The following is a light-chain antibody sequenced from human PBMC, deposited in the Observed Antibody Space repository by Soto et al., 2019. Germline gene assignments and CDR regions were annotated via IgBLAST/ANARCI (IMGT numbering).Light chain of an antibody. CDR3: SLYTSENTYV. V-gene: IGLV1-44*01. J-gene: IGLJ1*01. Sequence: QSVLTQPPSASGTPGQRVTISCSGGSSNIGTNPVAWYQQLPGMAPKLLIYDNKKRPSGVPDRFSGSKPGNTASLTISGLQAADEADYYCSLYTSENTYVFGTGTKVTV. CDR2: DNK. CDR1: SSNIGTNP.